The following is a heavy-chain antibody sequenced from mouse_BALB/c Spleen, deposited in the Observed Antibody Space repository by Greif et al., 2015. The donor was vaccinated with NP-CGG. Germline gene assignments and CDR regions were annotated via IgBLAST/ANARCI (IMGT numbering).Heavy chain of an antibody. V-gene: IGHV1-37*01. J-gene: IGHJ4*01. CDR2: INPHNGGP. CDR3: ARNYAMDY. CDR1: GSAGVGSA. Sequence: EVQLQQSGPELVKPGASMKISCTASGSAGVGSALPWVKQSHGKNLEWIGLINPHNGGPRSPPPFPGPATLTVDKSSSTAYMELLSLTSEDSAVYYCARNYAMDYWGQGTSVTVSS.